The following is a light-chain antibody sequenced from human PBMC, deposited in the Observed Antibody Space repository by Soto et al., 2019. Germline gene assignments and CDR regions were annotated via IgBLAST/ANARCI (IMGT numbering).Light chain of an antibody. V-gene: IGKV3-15*01. CDR2: GAS. CDR1: QSVSDN. CDR3: QQHNDWPT. Sequence: VMTQSPATLSVSPGERATLSCRASQSVSDNLAWYQQRPGQAPRLLIYGASTRATGIPARFSGSGSGTEFILTISSVESEDFAIYYCQQHNDWPTFGQGTRLHI. J-gene: IGKJ5*01.